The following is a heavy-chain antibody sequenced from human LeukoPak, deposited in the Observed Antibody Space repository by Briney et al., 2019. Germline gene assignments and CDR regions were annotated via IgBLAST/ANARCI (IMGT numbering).Heavy chain of an antibody. V-gene: IGHV4-59*01. CDR2: IYYSGST. CDR3: ARDNSGDDSSGYYFYGMDV. Sequence: NPSETLSLTCTVSGGSISSYYWSWIRQPPGKGLEWIGYIYYSGSTNYNPSLKSRVTISVDTSKNQFSLKLSSVTAADTAVYYCARDNSGDDSSGYYFYGMDVWGQGTTVTVSS. J-gene: IGHJ6*02. CDR1: GGSISSYY. D-gene: IGHD3-22*01.